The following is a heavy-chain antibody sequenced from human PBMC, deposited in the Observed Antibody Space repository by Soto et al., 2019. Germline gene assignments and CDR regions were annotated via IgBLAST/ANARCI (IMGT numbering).Heavy chain of an antibody. CDR2: ITGSSNTM. V-gene: IGHV3-48*01. CDR3: ARTGSNGVLDC. CDR1: GFTLSSYS. J-gene: IGHJ4*02. D-gene: IGHD3-16*01. Sequence: EVQLVESGGGLVQPGGSLRLSCAASGFTLSSYSMNWVRQAPGKGLQWVSYITGSSNTMYYADSVKGRFTVSRDNAKNSLYLQMNSLRAEDTAVYYCARTGSNGVLDCWGQGTRVTVSS.